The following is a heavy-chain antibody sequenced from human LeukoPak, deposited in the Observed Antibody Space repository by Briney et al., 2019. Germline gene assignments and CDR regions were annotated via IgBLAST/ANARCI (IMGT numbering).Heavy chain of an antibody. D-gene: IGHD3-10*01. CDR2: INPNSGGT. J-gene: IGHJ4*02. Sequence: ASVKVSCKASGYTFTGYYMHWVRQAPGQGLEWMGRINPNSGGTNYAQKLQGRVTMTRDTSISTAYMELSRLRSDDTAVYYCAVLPLRGVIIVTDYWGQGTLVTVSS. CDR1: GYTFTGYY. CDR3: AVLPLRGVIIVTDY. V-gene: IGHV1-2*06.